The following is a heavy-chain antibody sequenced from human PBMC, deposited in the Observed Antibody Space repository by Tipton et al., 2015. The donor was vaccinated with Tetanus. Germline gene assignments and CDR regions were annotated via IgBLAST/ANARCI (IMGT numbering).Heavy chain of an antibody. Sequence: TLSLTCAVYGGSFSGYYWSWIRQPPGKGLEWIGSIYYSGSTYYNPSLKSRVTISVDTSKNQFSLKLSSVTAADTAVYYCATMGSSGRYYFDYWGQGTLVTVSS. J-gene: IGHJ4*02. V-gene: IGHV4-34*01. CDR3: ATMGSSGRYYFDY. CDR1: GGSFSGYY. CDR2: IYYSGST. D-gene: IGHD1-26*01.